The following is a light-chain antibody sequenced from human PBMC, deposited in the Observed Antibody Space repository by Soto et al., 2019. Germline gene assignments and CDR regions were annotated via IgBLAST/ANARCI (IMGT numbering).Light chain of an antibody. CDR2: GAS. V-gene: IGKV3-15*01. CDR3: QQYNKWPLT. CDR1: QSVDIN. J-gene: IGKJ4*01. Sequence: EIVMTQSPATLSVSPGERATLSCRASQSVDINLAWYQQKPGQGPRLLIYGASTRATGIPARFSGSGSGTEFTLIISSLQSEDFAVYSCQQYNKWPLTFGGGTKVEIK.